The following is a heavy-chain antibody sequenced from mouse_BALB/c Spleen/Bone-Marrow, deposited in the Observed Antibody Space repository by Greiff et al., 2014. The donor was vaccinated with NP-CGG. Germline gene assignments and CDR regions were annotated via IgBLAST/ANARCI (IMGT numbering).Heavy chain of an antibody. CDR3: AIYYYGSSGFAY. CDR1: GFNIKDTY. D-gene: IGHD1-1*01. Sequence: VQLQQSGAELVKPGASVKLSCTASGFNIKDTYMHWVEQRPEQGLEWIGRIDPANGNTKYDPKFQGKATITADTSSNTAYLQLSCLTSEGTAVYYCAIYYYGSSGFAYWGQGTLVTVSA. V-gene: IGHV14-3*02. J-gene: IGHJ3*01. CDR2: IDPANGNT.